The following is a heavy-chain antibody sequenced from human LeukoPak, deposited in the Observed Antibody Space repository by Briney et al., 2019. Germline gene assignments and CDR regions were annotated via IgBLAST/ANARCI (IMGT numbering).Heavy chain of an antibody. J-gene: IGHJ4*02. D-gene: IGHD3-22*01. CDR3: ATRMHYYDSSGYDYGNFDY. CDR2: IIPVFGTA. Sequence: GASVKVSCKASGGTLSSYAISWVRQAPGQGLEWVGGIIPVFGTANYAQKFQGRVTITTDESTSTAYMELSSLRSEDTAVYYCATRMHYYDSSGYDYGNFDYWGQGTLVTVSS. V-gene: IGHV1-69*05. CDR1: GGTLSSYA.